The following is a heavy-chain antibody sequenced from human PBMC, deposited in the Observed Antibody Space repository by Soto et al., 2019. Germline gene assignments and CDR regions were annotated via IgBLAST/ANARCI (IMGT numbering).Heavy chain of an antibody. CDR3: ARVGVGHYEFDY. V-gene: IGHV3-74*01. D-gene: IGHD3-16*01. J-gene: IGHJ4*02. Sequence: EVKLVESGGGLVQPGGSLRLSCAASGFTFSTYWMHWVRQAPGEGLVWVSRIKTDGSSTSYADSVKGRFTISRDNAKNTMYLQMNSLRAEDTAVYYCARVGVGHYEFDYWGQGTLVTVSS. CDR2: IKTDGSST. CDR1: GFTFSTYW.